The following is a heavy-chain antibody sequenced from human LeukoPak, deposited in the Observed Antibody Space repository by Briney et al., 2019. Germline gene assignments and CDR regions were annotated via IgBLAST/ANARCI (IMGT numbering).Heavy chain of an antibody. CDR2: IYSGGET. J-gene: IGHJ6*03. V-gene: IGHV3-53*01. CDR3: AARALAAVTHYMDV. CDR1: GFIFSKNY. Sequence: GGSLRLSCAASGFIFSKNYMSWVRQAPGKGLEWVSIIYSGGETYYADPVKGRFTMSRDTSKNTLYLEMNSLTAEDTAVYYCAARALAAVTHYMDVWGEGTTVSVSS. D-gene: IGHD6-13*01.